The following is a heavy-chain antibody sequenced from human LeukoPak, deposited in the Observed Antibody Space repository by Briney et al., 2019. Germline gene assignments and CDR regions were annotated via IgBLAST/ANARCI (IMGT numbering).Heavy chain of an antibody. J-gene: IGHJ4*02. CDR2: ISGGGGNT. CDR1: GFTFSAYA. Sequence: GGSLRLSCAVSGFTFSAYAMSWVRQAPGKGLEWVSAISGGGGNTYYADSVKGRFTISRDNSKNTLFLQMNSLRAEDTAVYYCAKDPSWDGLSSSFDYWGQGTLVTASP. D-gene: IGHD6-6*01. V-gene: IGHV3-23*01. CDR3: AKDPSWDGLSSSFDY.